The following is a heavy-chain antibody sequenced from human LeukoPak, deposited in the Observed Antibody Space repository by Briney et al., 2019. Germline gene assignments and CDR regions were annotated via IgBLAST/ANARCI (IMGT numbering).Heavy chain of an antibody. Sequence: SETLSLTCAVYGGSFSGYYWSWIRQPPGKGLEWIGEINHSGSTNYNPSLKSRVTISVDTSKNQFSLKLSSVTAADTAVYYCARRGVYGSGSWCFDPWGQGTLVTVSS. CDR1: GGSFSGYY. V-gene: IGHV4-34*01. CDR2: INHSGST. D-gene: IGHD3-10*01. CDR3: ARRGVYGSGSWCFDP. J-gene: IGHJ5*02.